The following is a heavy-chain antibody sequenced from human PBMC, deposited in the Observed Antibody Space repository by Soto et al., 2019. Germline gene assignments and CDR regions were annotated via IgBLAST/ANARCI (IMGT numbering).Heavy chain of an antibody. D-gene: IGHD6-13*01. CDR1: GGSFSGYY. V-gene: IGHV4-34*01. CDR2: INHSGST. CDR3: ARGRDSSSWYK. J-gene: IGHJ4*02. Sequence: SETLSLTCAVYGGSFSGYYWSWIRQPPGKGLEWIGEINHSGSTNYNPSLKSRVNISVDTSKNQFSLKLSSVTAADTAVYYCARGRDSSSWYKWGQGTLVTVSS.